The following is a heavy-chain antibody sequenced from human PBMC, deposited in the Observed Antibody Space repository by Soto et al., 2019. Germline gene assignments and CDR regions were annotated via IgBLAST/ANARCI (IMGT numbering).Heavy chain of an antibody. CDR2: ISYDGSNK. J-gene: IGHJ3*02. V-gene: IGHV3-30*18. CDR1: GFTFSSYG. Sequence: GESLKISCAASGFTFSSYGMHWVRQAPGKGLEWVAVISYDGSNKYYADSVKGRFTISRDNSKNTLYLQMNSLRAEDTAVYYCAKVGGQWLANDAFDIWGQGTMVTVSS. CDR3: AKVGGQWLANDAFDI. D-gene: IGHD6-19*01.